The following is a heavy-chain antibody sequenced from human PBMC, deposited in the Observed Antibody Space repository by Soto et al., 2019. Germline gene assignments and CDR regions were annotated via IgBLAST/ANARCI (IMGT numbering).Heavy chain of an antibody. Sequence: PGGSLRLSCAASVFTFSSYGMHWVRQAPGKGLEWVAVISYDGSNKYYADSVKGRFTISRDNSKNTLYLQMNSLRAEDTAVYYCAKGADLPLLDYWGQGTLVTVSS. V-gene: IGHV3-30*18. CDR3: AKGADLPLLDY. D-gene: IGHD3-3*01. CDR2: ISYDGSNK. CDR1: VFTFSSYG. J-gene: IGHJ4*02.